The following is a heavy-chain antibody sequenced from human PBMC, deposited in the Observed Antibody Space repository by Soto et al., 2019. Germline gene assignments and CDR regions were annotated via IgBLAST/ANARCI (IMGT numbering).Heavy chain of an antibody. D-gene: IGHD2-21*02. CDR3: ARGIKYGDCSRWFDP. V-gene: IGHV1-8*01. CDR1: GYTFTSYD. CDR2: MNPNSGNT. J-gene: IGHJ5*02. Sequence: ASVKVSCKASGYTFTSYDINWMRQATGQGFEYLGWMNPNSGNTGYVKKFQGRVTMSRDTSMSTAYMELSSLRSEDTAVYYCARGIKYGDCSRWFDPWGPGTLATVSS.